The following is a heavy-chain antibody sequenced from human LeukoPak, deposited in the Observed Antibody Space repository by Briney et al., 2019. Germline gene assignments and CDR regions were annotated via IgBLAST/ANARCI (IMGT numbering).Heavy chain of an antibody. CDR3: ARFAPMYSSAWDLGEIFDY. CDR1: GYSFTNYA. D-gene: IGHD6-19*01. CDR2: INTITGNP. Sequence: ASVKVSCKASGYSFTNYAINWVRQAPGQGLQWMGWINTITGNPMYAHDFTGRFVFSLDTSVNTSYLQITSLKPEDTAVYYCARFAPMYSSAWDLGEIFDYWGQGTLVTVSS. V-gene: IGHV7-4-1*02. J-gene: IGHJ4*02.